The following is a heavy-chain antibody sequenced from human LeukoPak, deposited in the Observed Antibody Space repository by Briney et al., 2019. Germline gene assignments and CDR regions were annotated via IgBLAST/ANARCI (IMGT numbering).Heavy chain of an antibody. V-gene: IGHV4-4*07. Sequence: ASETLSLTCTVSGGSISSYYWSWIRQPAGKGLEWIGRIYTSGSTNYNPSLKSRVTISVDKSKNQFSLKLSSVTAADTAVYYCAGVEGQQLVVRSYFDYWGQGTLVTVSS. CDR2: IYTSGST. CDR3: AGVEGQQLVVRSYFDY. CDR1: GGSISSYY. J-gene: IGHJ4*02. D-gene: IGHD6-13*01.